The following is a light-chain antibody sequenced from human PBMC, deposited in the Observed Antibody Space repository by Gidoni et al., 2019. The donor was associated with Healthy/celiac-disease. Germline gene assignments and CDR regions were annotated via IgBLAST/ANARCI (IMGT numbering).Light chain of an antibody. CDR2: KAS. J-gene: IGKJ1*01. CDR1: QSISSW. CDR3: QQYNSYPWT. V-gene: IGKV1-5*03. Sequence: DIQMTQPPSTLSASVGDRVTITCRASQSISSWLAWYQQKPGKAPTLLIYKASSLESGVPSRFSGGGSGTGFTLTISSLQADDFATYCCQQYNSYPWTFXQXTKVEIK.